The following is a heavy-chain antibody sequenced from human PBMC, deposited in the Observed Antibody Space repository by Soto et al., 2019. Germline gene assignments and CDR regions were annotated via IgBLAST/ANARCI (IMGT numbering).Heavy chain of an antibody. CDR2: IVVGSGNT. V-gene: IGHV1-58*01. CDR3: AARSNPNEYFQH. Sequence: XSCKASGXTXXXXXXQWXXQVRGQRLEWIGWIVVGSGNTNYAQKFQERVTITRYMSTSTAYMELSSLRSEDTAVYYCAARSNPNEYFQHWGQGTLVTVSS. J-gene: IGHJ1*01. CDR1: GXTXXXXX.